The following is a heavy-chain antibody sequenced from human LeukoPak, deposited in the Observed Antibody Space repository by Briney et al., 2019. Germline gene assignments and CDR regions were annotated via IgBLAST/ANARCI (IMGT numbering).Heavy chain of an antibody. CDR3: ASNAVDTAMAAYYYYYMDV. CDR2: IIPIFGTA. J-gene: IGHJ6*03. CDR1: GYAFPGNY. Sequence: ASVKVSCKTSGYAFPGNYIHWVRQAPGQGLEWMGGIIPIFGTANYAQKFQGRVTITTDESTSTAYMELSSLRSEDTAVYYCASNAVDTAMAAYYYYYMDVWGKGTTVTVSS. V-gene: IGHV1-69*05. D-gene: IGHD5-18*01.